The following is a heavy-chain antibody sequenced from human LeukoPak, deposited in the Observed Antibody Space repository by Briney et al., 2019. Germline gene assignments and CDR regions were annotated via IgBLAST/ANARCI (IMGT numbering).Heavy chain of an antibody. CDR1: GYSFTNYW. CDR3: PTGGDSSTSCYRCFNY. V-gene: IGHV5-51*01. D-gene: IGHD2-2*01. J-gene: IGHJ4*02. CDR2: IYPDGSDT. Sequence: GESLKISWEGSGYSFTNYWIGWVRQMPGKGLEWRGVIYPDGSDTRYSPSFQGQVTISADKSIGTAYLQWSSMQASDTALYSCPTGGDSSTSCYRCFNYWGQGALVTVSS.